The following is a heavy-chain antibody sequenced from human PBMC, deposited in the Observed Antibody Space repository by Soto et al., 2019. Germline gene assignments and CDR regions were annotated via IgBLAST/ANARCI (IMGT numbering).Heavy chain of an antibody. CDR1: GGSFSGCY. V-gene: IGHV4-34*01. CDR3: ARDPAP. Sequence: SETLSLTCAVYGGSFSGCYWSWIRQPPGKGLEWIGEINHSGSTNYNPSLKSRVTISVDTSKNQFSLKLSSVTAADTAVYYCARDPAPWGQGALVTVSS. J-gene: IGHJ5*02. CDR2: INHSGST.